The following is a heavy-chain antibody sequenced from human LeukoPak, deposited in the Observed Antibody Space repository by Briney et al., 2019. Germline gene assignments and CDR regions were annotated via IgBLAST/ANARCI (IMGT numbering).Heavy chain of an antibody. D-gene: IGHD3-10*01. J-gene: IGHJ4*02. Sequence: SETLSLTCAVSGGSFSGYYWSWIRQPPGKGLEWIGEINHSGSTNYNPSLKSRVTISVDTSKNQFSLKLSSVTAADTAVYYCARGRSPYYYGSGSYGYYFDCWGQGTLVTVSS. CDR1: GGSFSGYY. CDR3: ARGRSPYYYGSGSYGYYFDC. CDR2: INHSGST. V-gene: IGHV4-34*01.